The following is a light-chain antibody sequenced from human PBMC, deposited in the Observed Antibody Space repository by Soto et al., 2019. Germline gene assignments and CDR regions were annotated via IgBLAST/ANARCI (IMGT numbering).Light chain of an antibody. J-gene: IGKJ2*01. V-gene: IGKV1-12*01. CDR2: AAS. Sequence: DIQMTQSPSSVSASVGDRVTITCRASQDISNWLAWYQQKPGKAPRLLIYAASSLQTGVPSRFSGSESGTEFPHTTASPQPEDYATYYCEQGNSFPRTFGQRTKLEIK. CDR3: EQGNSFPRT. CDR1: QDISNW.